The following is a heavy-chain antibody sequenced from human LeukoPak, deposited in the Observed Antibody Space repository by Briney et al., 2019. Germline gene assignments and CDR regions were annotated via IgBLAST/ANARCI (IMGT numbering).Heavy chain of an antibody. CDR3: AKDGYDFWSGYLNYFDY. V-gene: IGHV3-30*18. CDR1: GFTFSSYG. Sequence: GSLRLSCAASGFTFSSYGTHWVRQAPGKGLEWVAVISYDGSNKYYADSVKGRFTISRDNSKNTLYLQMNSLRAEDTAVYYCAKDGYDFWSGYLNYFDYWGQGTLVTVSS. CDR2: ISYDGSNK. J-gene: IGHJ4*02. D-gene: IGHD3-3*01.